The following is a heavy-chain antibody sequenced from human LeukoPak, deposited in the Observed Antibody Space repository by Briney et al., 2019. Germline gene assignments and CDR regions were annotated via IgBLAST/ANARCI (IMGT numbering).Heavy chain of an antibody. CDR3: ARGGYYDFWSGYYSDY. D-gene: IGHD3-3*01. V-gene: IGHV3-64*01. Sequence: GGSLRLSCAASGFTFSSYAMHWVRQAPGKGLEYVSAISSNGGSTYYANSVKGGFTISRDNSKNTLYLQMGSLRAEDMAVYYCARGGYYDFWSGYYSDYWGQGTLVTVSS. CDR1: GFTFSSYA. J-gene: IGHJ4*02. CDR2: ISSNGGST.